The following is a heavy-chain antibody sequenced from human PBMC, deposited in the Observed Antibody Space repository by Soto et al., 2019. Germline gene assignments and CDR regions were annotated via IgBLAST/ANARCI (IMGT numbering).Heavy chain of an antibody. Sequence: GGSLRLSCEASGFTFSGFDMHWVRQPTGKGLEWVSTIGTAGDTYYAVSVKGRFTISRDNAKNSLSLQMNSLRAGDTAVYFCARGQEVGAHFFDSWGQGTQVTISS. D-gene: IGHD2-15*01. CDR3: ARGQEVGAHFFDS. J-gene: IGHJ4*02. CDR1: GFTFSGFD. V-gene: IGHV3-13*01. CDR2: IGTAGDT.